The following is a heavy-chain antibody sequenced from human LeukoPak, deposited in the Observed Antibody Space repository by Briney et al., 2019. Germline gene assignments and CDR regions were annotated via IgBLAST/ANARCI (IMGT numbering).Heavy chain of an antibody. CDR2: IYYSGST. Sequence: KPSETLSVTCTVSGGSISSYYWSWIRQPPGKGLEWIGYIYYSGSTNYNPSLKSRVTISVDTSKNQFSLKLSSVTAADTAVYYCARESAFGGSYYFDYWGQGTLVTVSS. D-gene: IGHD4-23*01. CDR3: ARESAFGGSYYFDY. J-gene: IGHJ4*02. V-gene: IGHV4-59*01. CDR1: GGSISSYY.